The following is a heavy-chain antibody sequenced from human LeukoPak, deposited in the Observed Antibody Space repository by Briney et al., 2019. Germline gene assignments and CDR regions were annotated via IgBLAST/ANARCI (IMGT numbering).Heavy chain of an antibody. V-gene: IGHV3-30*07. CDR1: GFTFSSYA. CDR3: AKDVGSGSVFDY. J-gene: IGHJ4*02. Sequence: GGSLRLSCAASGFTFSSYAMHWVRQTPGKGLEWVAAISYDGTNKYYADSVEGRFTISRDNSKNTLYLQMNSLRAEDTAVYYCAKDVGSGSVFDYWGQGTLVTVSS. CDR2: ISYDGTNK. D-gene: IGHD6-19*01.